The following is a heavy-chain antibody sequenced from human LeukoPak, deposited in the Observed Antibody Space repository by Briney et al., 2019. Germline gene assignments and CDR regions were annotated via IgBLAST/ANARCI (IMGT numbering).Heavy chain of an antibody. CDR1: GYSFTSYW. D-gene: IGHD3-10*01. J-gene: IGHJ6*03. CDR2: IYPGDSDT. CDR3: ARRHRGVETDYYYYYMDV. Sequence: GESLKISCKGSGYSFTSYWIGWVRQMPGKGLEWMGIIYPGDSDTRYSPSFQGQVTISADKSISTAYLQWSSLKASDTAMYYRARRHRGVETDYYYYYMDVWGKGTTVTVSS. V-gene: IGHV5-51*01.